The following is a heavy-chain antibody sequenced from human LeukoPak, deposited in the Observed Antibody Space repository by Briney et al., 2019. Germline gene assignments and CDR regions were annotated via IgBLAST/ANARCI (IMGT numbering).Heavy chain of an antibody. D-gene: IGHD5-18*01. Sequence: SQTLSLTCTVSGGSISSGGYYWIWIPQPPGKGREWIGYIYHSGSTYYNPSLKSRVTISVDRSKNQFSLKLSSVTAADTAVYYCARERSRPGGYSYGYSEDWGQGTLVTVSS. V-gene: IGHV4-30-2*01. CDR1: GGSISSGGYY. J-gene: IGHJ4*02. CDR3: ARERSRPGGYSYGYSED. CDR2: IYHSGST.